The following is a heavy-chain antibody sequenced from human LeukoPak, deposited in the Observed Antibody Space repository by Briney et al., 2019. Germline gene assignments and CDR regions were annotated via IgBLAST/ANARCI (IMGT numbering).Heavy chain of an antibody. CDR3: VRAHHPGGWFDP. D-gene: IGHD3-10*01. CDR2: INQDGGET. J-gene: IGHJ5*02. V-gene: IGHV3-7*04. Sequence: PGGSLRLSCAASGFTFSSSWMTWVRQAPGKGLEWVASINQDGGETHYVDSVKGRFTISRDNAKNSLYLQMSSLTAEDTAVHYCVRAHHPGGWFDPWGQGTLVTVSS. CDR1: GFTFSSSW.